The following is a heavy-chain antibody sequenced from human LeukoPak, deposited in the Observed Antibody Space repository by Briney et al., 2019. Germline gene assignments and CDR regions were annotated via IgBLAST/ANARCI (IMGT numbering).Heavy chain of an antibody. CDR1: GGSISSYY. V-gene: IGHV4-59*01. J-gene: IGHJ5*02. Sequence: PSETLSLTCTVSGGSISSYYWSWIRQPPGKGLEWIGYIYYSGSTNYNPSLKSRVTISVDTSKNQFSLKLSSVTAADTAVYYCARDFNYYGSGSYTTYNWFDPWGQGTLVTVSS. CDR3: ARDFNYYGSGSYTTYNWFDP. D-gene: IGHD3-10*01. CDR2: IYYSGST.